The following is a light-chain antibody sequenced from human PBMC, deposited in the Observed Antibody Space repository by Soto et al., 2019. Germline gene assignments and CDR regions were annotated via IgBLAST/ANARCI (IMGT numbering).Light chain of an antibody. CDR3: QQYGDSPWT. J-gene: IGKJ1*01. Sequence: EIVFTQSPCTLSLSPGERATLYCRASQSVGSSYLAWYQLKPGQAARLLIYDTSSRATGIPDRFSGRGSGTDFTLTISRLEPEDFAVYYCQQYGDSPWTFGQGTKVDIK. V-gene: IGKV3-20*01. CDR2: DTS. CDR1: QSVGSSY.